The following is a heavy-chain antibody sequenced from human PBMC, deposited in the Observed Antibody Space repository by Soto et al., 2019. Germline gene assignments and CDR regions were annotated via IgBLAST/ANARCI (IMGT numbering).Heavy chain of an antibody. CDR3: ASLVVGAIDY. J-gene: IGHJ4*02. V-gene: IGHV4-39*01. Sequence: QLQLQESGPGLVKPSETLSLTCTVSGGSISSSSYYWGWIRQPPGKGLEWIGSIYYSGSTYYNPSLKSRVTISVDTSKNQFSMKLSSATAADTAVCYCASLVVGAIDYWGQGTLVTVSS. D-gene: IGHD1-26*01. CDR2: IYYSGST. CDR1: GGSISSSSYY.